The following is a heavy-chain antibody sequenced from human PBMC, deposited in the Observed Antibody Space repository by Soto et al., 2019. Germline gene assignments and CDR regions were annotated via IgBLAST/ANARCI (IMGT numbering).Heavy chain of an antibody. V-gene: IGHV1-69*02. CDR2: IIPILDIP. CDR1: GGTFSRYT. Sequence: QVQLVQSGAEVKKPGSSVKVSCKASGGTFSRYTFTWVRQAPGQGLEWMGRIIPILDIPNYAQNFQGRVTITADKSQSTAHMELSSLTAADTAENYCSRHFTGGLVLGTSPPGGDNYGWDGWGQGTTVTVSS. CDR3: SRHFTGGLVLGTSPPGGDNYGWDG. D-gene: IGHD2-15*01. J-gene: IGHJ6*02.